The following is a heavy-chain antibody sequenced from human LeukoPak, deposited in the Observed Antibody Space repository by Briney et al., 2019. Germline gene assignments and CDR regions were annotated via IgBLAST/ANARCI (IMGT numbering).Heavy chain of an antibody. CDR1: GFTFSSYS. D-gene: IGHD3-10*01. V-gene: IGHV3-21*04. CDR2: ISSSRSYI. J-gene: IGHJ4*02. Sequence: GGSLRLSCAASGFTFSSYSMNWVRQAPGKGLEWVSFISSSRSYIYYADSVKGRFTISRDNSKNTLYLQMNSLRAEDTAIYYCAKPAFGGAGSHYAPFDYWGQGTLVTVSS. CDR3: AKPAFGGAGSHYAPFDY.